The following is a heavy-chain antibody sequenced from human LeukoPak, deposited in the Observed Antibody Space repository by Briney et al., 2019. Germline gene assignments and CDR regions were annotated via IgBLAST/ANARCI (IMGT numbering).Heavy chain of an antibody. J-gene: IGHJ4*02. CDR3: ARGHSWYRIAVAGSPPFDY. Sequence: PSETLSLTCTVSGGSISSYYWSWIRQPAGKGLEWIGRMYISGNTNYNPSLKSRVTISVDTSKNQFSLKLSSVTAADTAVYYCARGHSWYRIAVAGSPPFDYWGQGTLVTVSS. CDR2: MYISGNT. V-gene: IGHV4-4*07. D-gene: IGHD6-19*01. CDR1: GGSISSYY.